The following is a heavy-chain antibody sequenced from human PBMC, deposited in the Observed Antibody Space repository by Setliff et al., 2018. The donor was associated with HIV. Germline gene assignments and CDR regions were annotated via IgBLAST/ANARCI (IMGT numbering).Heavy chain of an antibody. CDR2: INVGNGNT. J-gene: IGHJ4*02. D-gene: IGHD4-4*01. Sequence: ASVKVSCKASGYTFLNYGISWVRQTPGRGLEWMAWINVGNGNTKTARKFQGRVTMTRKTSISTAYMELRSLRSDDTAVYYCATDDYNGDSFDNWGQGTLVTVSS. CDR3: ATDDYNGDSFDN. CDR1: GYTFLNYG. V-gene: IGHV1-18*01.